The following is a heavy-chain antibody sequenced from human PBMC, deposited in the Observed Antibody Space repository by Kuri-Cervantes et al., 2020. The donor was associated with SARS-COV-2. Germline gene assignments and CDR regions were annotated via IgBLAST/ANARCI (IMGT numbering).Heavy chain of an antibody. CDR2: IYYSGST. CDR3: ARDVKGYNSCWYSWYFDL. J-gene: IGHJ2*01. D-gene: IGHD6-19*01. Sequence: SETLSLTCTVSGGSISTYYWTWIRQPPGKGLEWIGDIYYSGSTNYNPSLESRITISIDTSKNQFSLKLSSVTAADTAVYYCARDVKGYNSCWYSWYFDLWGRGALVTVSS. CDR1: GGSISTYY. V-gene: IGHV4-59*01.